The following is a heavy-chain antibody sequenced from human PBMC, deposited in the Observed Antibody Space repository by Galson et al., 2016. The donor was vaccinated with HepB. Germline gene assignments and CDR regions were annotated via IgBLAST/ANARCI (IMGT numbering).Heavy chain of an antibody. Sequence: SLRLSCAASGFTFSNYGMHWVRQAPGKGLEWVAVILYDGSNKYYADSVKGRFTISRDNSKNTLYLNMSSLRPEDTAVYYCAKVSDEYYFDYWGQGTLVTVSS. CDR3: AKVSDEYYFDY. V-gene: IGHV3-30*18. CDR2: ILYDGSNK. CDR1: GFTFSNYG. J-gene: IGHJ4*02.